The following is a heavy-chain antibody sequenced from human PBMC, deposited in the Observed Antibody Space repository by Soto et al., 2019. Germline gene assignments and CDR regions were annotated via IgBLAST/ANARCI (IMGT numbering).Heavy chain of an antibody. Sequence: ASVKVSCKASGYTFTSYPMHWVRQAPGQGLEWMGWINAGNGDTKYSQKFQGRVTITRDTSAITAYMELSSLRSEDTAVYYCARDWNNSDSSGQGDYWGQGTMVTVSS. CDR2: INAGNGDT. J-gene: IGHJ4*02. D-gene: IGHD3-22*01. CDR3: ARDWNNSDSSGQGDY. CDR1: GYTFTSYP. V-gene: IGHV1-3*01.